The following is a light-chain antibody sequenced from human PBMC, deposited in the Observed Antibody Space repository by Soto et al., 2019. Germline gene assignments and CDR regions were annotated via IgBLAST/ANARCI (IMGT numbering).Light chain of an antibody. CDR1: QSVTTY. CDR2: AAS. V-gene: IGKV1-39*01. CDR3: QQSFSDPPLS. J-gene: IGKJ4*01. Sequence: DIHLTQSPSSLSASVGDRVTITCRASQSVTTYLNWYQQKPGKAPKLLISAASSLRDGVPSRFSGSGSGTVFTLTINSLHPEDFATYYFQQSFSDPPLSFGGGTRVEVK.